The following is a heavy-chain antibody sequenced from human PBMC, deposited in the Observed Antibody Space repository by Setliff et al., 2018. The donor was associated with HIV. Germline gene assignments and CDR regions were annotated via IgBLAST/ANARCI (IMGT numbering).Heavy chain of an antibody. J-gene: IGHJ4*02. Sequence: KPSETLSLTCTVSGGSISSGTSYWSWIRQPAGKGLEWIGRIYTSGSTNYNPSLKSRVSISVDTSKNRFSLKLSPVTAADTAVDYCARETYDYVWGTYRYRPRHFDYWGQGTLVTVSS. V-gene: IGHV4-61*02. CDR1: GGSISSGTSY. CDR3: ARETYDYVWGTYRYRPRHFDY. D-gene: IGHD3-16*02. CDR2: IYTSGST.